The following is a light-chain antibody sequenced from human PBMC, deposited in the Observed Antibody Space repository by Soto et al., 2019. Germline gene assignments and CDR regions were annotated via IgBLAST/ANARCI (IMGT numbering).Light chain of an antibody. CDR2: GAS. J-gene: IGKJ5*01. CDR3: QHFDNFPRAIT. Sequence: IRMTQSPSSFSACTGDRVTITCQASQDISNYLNWYQQKPGKAPKLLIYGASNLETGVPSRFSGSGSGTDFTFTVSSLQPEDIATYYCQHFDNFPRAITFGQGTRLEI. V-gene: IGKV1-33*01. CDR1: QDISNY.